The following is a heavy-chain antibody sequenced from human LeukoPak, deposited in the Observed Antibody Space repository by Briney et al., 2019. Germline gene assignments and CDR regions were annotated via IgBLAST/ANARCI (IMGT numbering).Heavy chain of an antibody. J-gene: IGHJ4*02. Sequence: PSETLSLTCTVSGGSISSGGYYWSWIRQHPGKGLEWIGYIYYSGSTYYNPSLKSRVTISVDRSKNQFSLKLSSVTAADTAVYYCARSVAGTKAVAGTLDYWGQGTLVTVSS. CDR3: ARSVAGTKAVAGTLDY. V-gene: IGHV4-31*03. D-gene: IGHD6-19*01. CDR1: GGSISSGGYY. CDR2: IYYSGST.